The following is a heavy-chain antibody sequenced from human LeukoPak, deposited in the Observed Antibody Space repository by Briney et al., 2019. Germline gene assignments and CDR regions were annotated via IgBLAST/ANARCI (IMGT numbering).Heavy chain of an antibody. CDR1: GLTFRTYA. CDR3: ARGKTSQNIVTRKTYNWFDP. V-gene: IGHV3-23*01. CDR2: ISDSGGYT. J-gene: IGHJ5*02. D-gene: IGHD2/OR15-2a*01. Sequence: PGGSLRLSCAASGLTFRTYAMSWVRQAPGKGLEWVSSISDSGGYTFYADSVKGRFTISRDNSKNTVYLQMNSLRAEDTAVYYCARGKTSQNIVTRKTYNWFDPWGQGTLVTVSS.